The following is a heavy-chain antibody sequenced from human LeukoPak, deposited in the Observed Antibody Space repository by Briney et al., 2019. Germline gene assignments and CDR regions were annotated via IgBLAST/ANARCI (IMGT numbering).Heavy chain of an antibody. CDR3: ARESIAAAGTSNFNWFDP. CDR1: GGSISSSNC. D-gene: IGHD6-13*01. V-gene: IGHV4-4*02. Sequence: SGTLSLTCAVSGGSISSSNCWSWVRQPPGKGLEWIGEIYHSGSTNYNPSLKSRVTISVDKSKNQFSLKLSSVTAADTAVYYCARESIAAAGTSNFNWFDPWGQGTLVTVSS. J-gene: IGHJ5*02. CDR2: IYHSGST.